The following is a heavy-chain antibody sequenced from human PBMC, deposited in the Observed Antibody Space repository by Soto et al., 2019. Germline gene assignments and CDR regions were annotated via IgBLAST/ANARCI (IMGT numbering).Heavy chain of an antibody. V-gene: IGHV4-34*01. CDR3: ARGRPVSFY. CDR2: INHSGST. Sequence: SETLSLTCAVYGGSFSGYYWNWIRQPPGKGLEWIGEINHSGSTNYNPSLKSRVTISVDTSKNQFSLKLSSVTAADTAVYYCARGRPVSFYWGQGTLVTVSS. J-gene: IGHJ4*02. D-gene: IGHD3-16*01. CDR1: GGSFSGYY.